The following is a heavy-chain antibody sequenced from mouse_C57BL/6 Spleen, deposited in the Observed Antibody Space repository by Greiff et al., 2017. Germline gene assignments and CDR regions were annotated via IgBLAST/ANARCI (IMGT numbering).Heavy chain of an antibody. CDR3: ARPLLWLRRGFAY. CDR2: IDPSDSYT. J-gene: IGHJ3*01. CDR1: GYTFTSYW. V-gene: IGHV1-59*01. Sequence: QVQLQQPGAELVRPGTSVKLSCKASGYTFTSYWMHWVKQRPGQGLEWIGVIDPSDSYTNYNQKFKGKATLTVDTSSSTAYMQLSSLTSEDSAVYYGARPLLWLRRGFAYWGQGTLVTVSA. D-gene: IGHD2-2*01.